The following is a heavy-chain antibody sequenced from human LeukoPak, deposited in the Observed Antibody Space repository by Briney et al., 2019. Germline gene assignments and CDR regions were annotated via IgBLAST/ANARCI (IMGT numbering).Heavy chain of an antibody. D-gene: IGHD3-9*01. V-gene: IGHV1-46*01. Sequence: GASVKVSCKASGYTFTSYYMHWVRQAPGQGLEWMGIINPSGGSTSYAQKFQGRVTMTRDTSTSTVYMELSSLRSEDTAVYYCARSPRYDILTGYPSDYWGQGTLVTVPS. CDR3: ARSPRYDILTGYPSDY. CDR1: GYTFTSYY. J-gene: IGHJ4*02. CDR2: INPSGGST.